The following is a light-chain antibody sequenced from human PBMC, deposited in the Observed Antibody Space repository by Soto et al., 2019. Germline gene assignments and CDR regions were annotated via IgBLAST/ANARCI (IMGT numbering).Light chain of an antibody. Sequence: EIVLTQSPCTLSVSPGERATLSCRASQSVSNNYLAWYQQKPGQAPRLLIYGASTRATGIPARFSGSGSGTEFTLTISSLQSEDFAVYYCQQYNNWPRTFGQGTKVDIK. V-gene: IGKV3D-15*01. CDR2: GAS. CDR3: QQYNNWPRT. CDR1: QSVSNN. J-gene: IGKJ1*01.